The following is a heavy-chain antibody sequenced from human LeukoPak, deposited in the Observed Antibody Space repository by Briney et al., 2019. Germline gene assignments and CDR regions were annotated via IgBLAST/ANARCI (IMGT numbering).Heavy chain of an antibody. Sequence: SETLSLRCAVYGGSLSGYYWSWIRQPPGKGLEWIGEINHSGSTNYNPSLKSRVTISVDTSKNQLSLKLSSMTAADTAVYYCARQWLVSALFDYWGQGTLVTVSS. V-gene: IGHV4-34*01. J-gene: IGHJ4*02. D-gene: IGHD6-19*01. CDR1: GGSLSGYY. CDR3: ARQWLVSALFDY. CDR2: INHSGST.